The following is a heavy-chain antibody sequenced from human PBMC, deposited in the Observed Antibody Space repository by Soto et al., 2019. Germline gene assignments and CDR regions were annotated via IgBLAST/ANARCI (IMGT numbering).Heavy chain of an antibody. CDR2: IGYDGSKK. J-gene: IGHJ4*02. V-gene: IGHV3-33*01. D-gene: IGHD3-10*02. CDR1: GFTFSSHA. Sequence: SCKASGFTFSSHAMHWVRQAPGKGLEWVAVIGYDGSKKNYADSVKGRFTISRDNSKNTMYLEMSSLRVEDAAVYYCARDQARESDVFMSWAQATPVTVSS. CDR3: ARDQARESDVFMS.